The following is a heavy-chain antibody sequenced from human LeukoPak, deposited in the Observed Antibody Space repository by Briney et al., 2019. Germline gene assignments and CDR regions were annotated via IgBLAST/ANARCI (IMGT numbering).Heavy chain of an antibody. CDR3: ARGGLFPDFYDAAGTSFDY. Sequence: GESLKISCKASGYSFSHYWIGWVRQMPGKGLEWMGIIYPADSDTRYSPSFQGQVSISADKSISTAYLQWSSLKASDTAMYYCARGGLFPDFYDAAGTSFDYWGQGTLVTVSS. CDR1: GYSFSHYW. V-gene: IGHV5-51*01. J-gene: IGHJ4*02. D-gene: IGHD2/OR15-2a*01. CDR2: IYPADSDT.